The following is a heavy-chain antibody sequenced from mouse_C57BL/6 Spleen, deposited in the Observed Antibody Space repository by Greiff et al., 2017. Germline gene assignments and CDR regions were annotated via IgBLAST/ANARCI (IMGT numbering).Heavy chain of an antibody. D-gene: IGHD4-1*01. CDR1: GFTFSDYG. V-gene: IGHV5-17*01. J-gene: IGHJ4*01. CDR2: ISSGSSTI. CDR3: ARSWDYAMDY. Sequence: EVQVVESGGGLVKPGGSLKLSCAASGFTFSDYGMHWVRRAPEKGLEWVAYISSGSSTIYYADTVKGRFTISRDNAKSTLFLQMTSLRSEDTAMYYGARSWDYAMDYGGQGTSVTVS.